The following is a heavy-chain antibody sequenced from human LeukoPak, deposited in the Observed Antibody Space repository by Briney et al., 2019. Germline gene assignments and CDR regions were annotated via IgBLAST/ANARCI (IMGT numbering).Heavy chain of an antibody. D-gene: IGHD2-2*01. CDR3: SRFIVVVEGACDHFDY. CDR2: ITYDGSAK. CDR1: GFTFSSYW. Sequence: GGTMRLSCAASGFTFSSYWMTWVRQSPGKGLEWVANITYDGSAKYYGDSVKGRFTISRDNAKNSLYLQMNSLRAEDTAVYYCSRFIVVVEGACDHFDYWRQGTRATVLS. V-gene: IGHV3-7*01. J-gene: IGHJ4*02.